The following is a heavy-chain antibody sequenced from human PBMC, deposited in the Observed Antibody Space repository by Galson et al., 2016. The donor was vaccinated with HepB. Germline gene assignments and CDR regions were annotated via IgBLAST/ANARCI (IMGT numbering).Heavy chain of an antibody. J-gene: IGHJ4*02. CDR1: GFTFNDAW. CDR2: IQSQTDGEAI. Sequence: SLRLSFAASGFTFNDAWMSWVRQAPGKGLEWVARIQSQTDGEAIDYAAPVKGRFTISRDNSKNTLSLQMNSLETEDTAVYYCATCRVCVGNCFSTVFDYWGQGTLVTVAS. CDR3: ATCRVCVGNCFSTVFDY. D-gene: IGHD2-21*01. V-gene: IGHV3-15*01.